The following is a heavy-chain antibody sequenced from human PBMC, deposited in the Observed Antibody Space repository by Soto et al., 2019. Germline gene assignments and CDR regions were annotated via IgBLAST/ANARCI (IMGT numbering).Heavy chain of an antibody. CDR3: ARGYTSGWTFDF. V-gene: IGHV1-3*01. D-gene: IGHD6-19*01. Sequence: QVQLVQSGAEVEQPGASASVSCKASGYNFTTYVVHWLRQAPGQGPEWMGWINCGSGNTVYSQKFQGRVTFTRDTSATTAYMDLNSLTSGDTAVYYCARGYTSGWTFDFWGRGTLVTVSS. J-gene: IGHJ4*02. CDR2: INCGSGNT. CDR1: GYNFTTYV.